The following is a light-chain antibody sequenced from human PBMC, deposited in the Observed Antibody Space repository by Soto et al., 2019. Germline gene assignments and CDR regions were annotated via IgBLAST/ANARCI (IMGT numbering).Light chain of an antibody. CDR3: MQALPPLN. Sequence: DIVITHSPLSLPVTPGDPASISFRSSQILLHSNGYNYLDWYLQKPGQSPQLLIYLGSNRASGVPDRFSGSGSGTDFTLKISRVEAEDVGVYYCMQALPPLNFGGGTKVDIK. CDR1: QILLHSNGYNY. V-gene: IGKV2-28*01. CDR2: LGS. J-gene: IGKJ4*01.